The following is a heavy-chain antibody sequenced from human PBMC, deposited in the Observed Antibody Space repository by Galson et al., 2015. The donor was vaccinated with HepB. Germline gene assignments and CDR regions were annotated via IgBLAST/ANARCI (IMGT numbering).Heavy chain of an antibody. D-gene: IGHD4-17*01. CDR2: ISGTGTYT. Sequence: SLRLSCAASGFTFSNFAIHWVRQAPGKGLEWLSYISGTGTYTNYADSVKGRFTISRDSAKNSLYLQMNSLRAEDTAVYFCARVADSDYGDHAHFDYWGQGILVTVSS. CDR3: ARVADSDYGDHAHFDY. V-gene: IGHV3-11*06. CDR1: GFTFSNFA. J-gene: IGHJ4*02.